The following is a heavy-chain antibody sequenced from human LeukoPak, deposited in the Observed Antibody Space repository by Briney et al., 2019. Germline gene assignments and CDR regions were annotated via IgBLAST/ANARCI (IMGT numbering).Heavy chain of an antibody. D-gene: IGHD3-22*01. CDR3: STDPTYYFYGSGYYHVDY. Sequence: RRASVKLSCKVSGNRLTELSVHWVRQAPGKGLEWMGGIDFEAGNTKYAQNFKGRFTMIEDTSTDTVYLHMCSLRPEDTAFYYCSTDPTYYFYGSGYYHVDYWGQGTLVTVSS. J-gene: IGHJ4*02. V-gene: IGHV1-24*01. CDR1: GNRLTELS. CDR2: IDFEAGNT.